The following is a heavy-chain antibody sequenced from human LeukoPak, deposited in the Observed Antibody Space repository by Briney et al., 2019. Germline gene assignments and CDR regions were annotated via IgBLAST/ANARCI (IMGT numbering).Heavy chain of an antibody. D-gene: IGHD3-10*01. Sequence: GGSLRLSCAASGFSFSTYAMXXXXXXXXXXXXXVSTITGSGGSTXXADXVXXXXXISXDXXXNTLYVQMNSLRAEDTAVYYCAKGVGVYTNWFDPWGQGTLVTVSS. J-gene: IGHJ5*02. CDR2: ITGSGGST. V-gene: IGHV3-23*01. CDR3: AKGVGVYTNWFDP. CDR1: GFSFSTYA.